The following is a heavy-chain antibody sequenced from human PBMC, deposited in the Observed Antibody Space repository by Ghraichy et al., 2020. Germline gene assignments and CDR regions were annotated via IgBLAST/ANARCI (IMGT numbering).Heavy chain of an antibody. CDR2: INPNSGGT. Sequence: VKVSCKASGYTFTGYYMHWVRQAPGQGLEWMGRINPNSGGTNYAQKFQGRVTMTRDTSISTAYMELSRLRSDDTAVYYCARGGLGSYLNAFDIWGQGTMVTVSS. D-gene: IGHD1-26*01. CDR1: GYTFTGYY. J-gene: IGHJ3*02. V-gene: IGHV1-2*06. CDR3: ARGGLGSYLNAFDI.